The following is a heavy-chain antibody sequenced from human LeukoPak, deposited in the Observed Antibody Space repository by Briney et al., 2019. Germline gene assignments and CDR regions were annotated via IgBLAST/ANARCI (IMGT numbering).Heavy chain of an antibody. CDR3: ARESPAAGTGWFDP. D-gene: IGHD6-13*01. V-gene: IGHV4-4*02. CDR1: GGSISSSNW. J-gene: IGHJ5*02. Sequence: PSETLSLTCAVSGGSISSSNWWSWVRQPPGKGLEWIGEIYHSGSTNYNPSLKSRVTISVDKSKNQFSLKLSSVTAADTAVYYCARESPAAGTGWFDPWGQGTLVTVSS. CDR2: IYHSGST.